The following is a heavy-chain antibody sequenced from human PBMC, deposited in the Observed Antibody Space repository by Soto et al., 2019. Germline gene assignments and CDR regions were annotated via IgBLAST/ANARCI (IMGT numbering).Heavy chain of an antibody. J-gene: IGHJ4*02. CDR3: ARDAADRTRYFDY. CDR1: GYTFTSYD. V-gene: IGHV1-8*01. CDR2: MNPNSGNT. Sequence: ASVKVSCKASGYTFTSYDINWVRQATGQGLEWMGWMNPNSGNTGYAQKFQGRVTMTRNTSISTAYMELSSLRSDDTAVYYCARDAADRTRYFDYWGQGTLVTVSS. D-gene: IGHD2-2*01.